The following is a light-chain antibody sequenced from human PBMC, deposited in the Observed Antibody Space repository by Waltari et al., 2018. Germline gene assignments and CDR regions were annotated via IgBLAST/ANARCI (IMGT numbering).Light chain of an antibody. CDR3: SSYAGGSTVI. CDR1: NSDVGRYNL. CDR2: EVT. J-gene: IGLJ2*01. V-gene: IGLV2-23*02. Sequence: QSALTQPDPVSGSAGQTITISRPGTNSDVGRYNLSSWYQQHPGKAPNLTLYEVTKRPSRVPNRFSGSKSGNTASLTISGLQAEDEADYYCSSYAGGSTVIFGGGTKVTVL.